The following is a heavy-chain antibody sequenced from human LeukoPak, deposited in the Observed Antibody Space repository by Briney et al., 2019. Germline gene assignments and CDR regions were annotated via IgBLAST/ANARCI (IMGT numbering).Heavy chain of an antibody. CDR2: ISTSGTTI. V-gene: IGHV3-48*04. D-gene: IGHD2-8*01. CDR3: ARNGLAANGYFDY. J-gene: IGHJ4*02. Sequence: PGGSLRLSCAASGFTFSNYWMNWVRQAPGKGLEWVSYISTSGTTINYSDSVKGRFTISRDNAKKSLYLQMNSLRAEDTAVYYCARNGLAANGYFDYWGQGTLVTVSS. CDR1: GFTFSNYW.